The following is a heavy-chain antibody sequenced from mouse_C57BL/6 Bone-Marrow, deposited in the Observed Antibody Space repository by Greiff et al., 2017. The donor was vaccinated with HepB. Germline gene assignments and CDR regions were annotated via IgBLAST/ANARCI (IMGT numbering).Heavy chain of an antibody. Sequence: QVQLQQPGAELVKPGASVKMSCKASGYTFTSYWITWVKQRPGQGLEWIGDIYPGSGSTNYNEKFKSKATLTVDTSSSTAYMQLSSLTSEDSAVYYCARKGSGYDYYAMDYWGQGTSVTVSS. J-gene: IGHJ4*01. D-gene: IGHD3-2*02. CDR2: IYPGSGST. CDR1: GYTFTSYW. CDR3: ARKGSGYDYYAMDY. V-gene: IGHV1-55*01.